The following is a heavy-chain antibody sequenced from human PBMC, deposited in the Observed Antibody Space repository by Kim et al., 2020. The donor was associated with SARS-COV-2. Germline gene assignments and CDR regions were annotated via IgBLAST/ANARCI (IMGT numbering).Heavy chain of an antibody. Sequence: SETLSLTCAVYGGSFSGYYWSWIRQPPGKGLEWIGEINHSGSTNYNPSLKSRVTISVDTSKNQFSLKLSSVTAADTAVYYCARGLVVVWRGSYFWLRDY. D-gene: IGHD3-3*01. CDR3: ARGLVVVWRGSYFWLRDY. V-gene: IGHV4-34*01. CDR1: GGSFSGYY. J-gene: IGHJ4*01. CDR2: INHSGST.